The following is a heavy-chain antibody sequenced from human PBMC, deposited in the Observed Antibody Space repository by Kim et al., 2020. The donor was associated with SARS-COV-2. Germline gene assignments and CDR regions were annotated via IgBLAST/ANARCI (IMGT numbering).Heavy chain of an antibody. Sequence: TYYKPSLEGRVTIFVDTSKNQFSLRLNFVTAADTAVYHCASRTSNPAFDFWGQGALVTVSS. V-gene: IGHV4-39*01. CDR3: ASRTSNPAFDF. CDR2: T. J-gene: IGHJ4*02.